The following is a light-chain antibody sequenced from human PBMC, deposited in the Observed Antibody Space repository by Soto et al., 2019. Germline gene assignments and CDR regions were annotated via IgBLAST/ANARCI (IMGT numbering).Light chain of an antibody. V-gene: IGLV2-8*01. CDR3: ISYAGSSRLYV. J-gene: IGLJ1*01. CDR2: EVS. Sequence: QSALTQPPSASGSPGQSVTISCTGTSSDVGGYNYVSWYQQHPGKAPKLMIYEVSKRPSGVPDRVSGSKSGNTASLTVSGLQAEDEADYYCISYAGSSRLYVFGTGTKLTVL. CDR1: SSDVGGYNY.